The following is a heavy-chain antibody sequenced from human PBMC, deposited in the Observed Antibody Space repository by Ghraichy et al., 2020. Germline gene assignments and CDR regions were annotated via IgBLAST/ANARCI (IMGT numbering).Heavy chain of an antibody. CDR3: AKGMNLGYSDYSPWIQLWLPMDY. CDR2: ISYDGYTK. J-gene: IGHJ4*02. V-gene: IGHV3-30*18. D-gene: IGHD5-18*01. Sequence: GGSLRLSCAASGFTFSSYGMHWVRQAPGKGLEWVAVISYDGYTKYYADSVKGRFTISRDNSKYTVYLQMNSLRADDTAVYYCAKGMNLGYSDYSPWIQLWLPMDYWGQGTLVTVSS. CDR1: GFTFSSYG.